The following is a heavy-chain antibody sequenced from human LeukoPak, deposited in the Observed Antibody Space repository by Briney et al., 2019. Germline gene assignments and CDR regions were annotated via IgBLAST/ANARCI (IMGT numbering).Heavy chain of an antibody. CDR3: ARGQVGAIPLNFDY. CDR2: ISSSSSYI. J-gene: IGHJ4*02. Sequence: GGSLRLSCAASGFTFSTYNMNWVRQAPGKGLEWVSSISSSSSYIYYADSVKGRFTISRDNAKNSLYLQMNSLRAEDTAVYYCARGQVGAIPLNFDYWGQGTLVTVSS. D-gene: IGHD1-26*01. V-gene: IGHV3-21*01. CDR1: GFTFSTYN.